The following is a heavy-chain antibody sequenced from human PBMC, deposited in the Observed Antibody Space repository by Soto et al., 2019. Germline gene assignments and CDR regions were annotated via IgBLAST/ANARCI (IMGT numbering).Heavy chain of an antibody. CDR1: GGTFSSYT. CDR2: IIPILGIA. J-gene: IGHJ4*02. D-gene: IGHD3-3*01. Sequence: SVKVSCKASGGTFSSYTISWVRQAPGQGLEWMGRIIPILGIANYAQKFQGRVTITADKSTSTAYMELSRLRSDDTAVYYCARGPLWSGYYSQSKTLDYWGQGTLVTVSS. CDR3: ARGPLWSGYYSQSKTLDY. V-gene: IGHV1-69*02.